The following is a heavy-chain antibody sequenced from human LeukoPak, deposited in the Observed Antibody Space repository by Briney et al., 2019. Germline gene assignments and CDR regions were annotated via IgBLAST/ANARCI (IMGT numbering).Heavy chain of an antibody. CDR3: ARLASSWSGEVDY. J-gene: IGHJ4*02. Sequence: GWVRQMPXKGLEWMGIIYPGDSDTRYSPSFQGQVTISADKSISTAYLQWSSLKASDTAMYYCARLASSWSGEVDYWGQGTLVTVSS. D-gene: IGHD6-13*01. V-gene: IGHV5-51*01. CDR2: IYPGDSDT.